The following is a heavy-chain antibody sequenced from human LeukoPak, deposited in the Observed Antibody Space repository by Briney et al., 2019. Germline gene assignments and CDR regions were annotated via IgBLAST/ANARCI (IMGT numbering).Heavy chain of an antibody. Sequence: ASVKVSRKASGYTFTSHGITWVRQAPGQGLEWMGWISAYNGHTKYAQKVQGRVTMTTDTSTSTAYMELRSLRSDDTAVYYCARGLPSVYWGQGTLVTVSS. J-gene: IGHJ4*02. CDR3: ARGLPSVY. CDR2: ISAYNGHT. V-gene: IGHV1-18*01. D-gene: IGHD2-15*01. CDR1: GYTFTSHG.